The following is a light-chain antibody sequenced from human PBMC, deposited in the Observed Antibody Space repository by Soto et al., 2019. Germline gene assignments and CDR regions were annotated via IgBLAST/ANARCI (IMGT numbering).Light chain of an antibody. Sequence: DIPMTQSPSTLSASVGARVTITCRASQSISSWLAWYQQKPGKAPKILIYDASSLEGGVPSSFSGSGSGTDFTLTITSLQPDYFATYYGEHYNSYSPDTVGQGTKLEI. CDR2: DAS. J-gene: IGKJ2*01. CDR3: EHYNSYSPDT. V-gene: IGKV1-5*01. CDR1: QSISSW.